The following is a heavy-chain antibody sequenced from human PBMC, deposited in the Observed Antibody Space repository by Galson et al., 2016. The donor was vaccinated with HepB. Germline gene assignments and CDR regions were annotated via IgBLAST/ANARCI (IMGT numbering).Heavy chain of an antibody. D-gene: IGHD6-19*01. CDR1: GLTFSDFY. V-gene: IGHV3-11*06. CDR3: ARVDYGSGWREGWFDP. J-gene: IGHJ5*02. CDR2: ISSSSSHT. Sequence: SLRLSCAASGLTFSDFYMSWIRQAPGTGLDWVSYISSSSSHTNHADSVKGRFTISRANANNPLYLQMNSLRVEDTAVYYCARVDYGSGWREGWFDPWGQGTLVTVSS.